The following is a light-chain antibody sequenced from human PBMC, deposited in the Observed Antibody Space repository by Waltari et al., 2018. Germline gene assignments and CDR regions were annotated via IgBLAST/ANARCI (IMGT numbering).Light chain of an antibody. V-gene: IGKV1-33*01. CDR2: EAY. CDR1: QDISTY. CDR3: LQYDNLPRT. Sequence: DIQMTQSPSSLSASVGDRVXITCQASQDISTYLNWYQQKPGKDPNLLIFEAYNLETGVPSSFSGSGYGTDFTFTISSLQPEDVATYYCLQYDNLPRTFGQGTKLEIK. J-gene: IGKJ2*01.